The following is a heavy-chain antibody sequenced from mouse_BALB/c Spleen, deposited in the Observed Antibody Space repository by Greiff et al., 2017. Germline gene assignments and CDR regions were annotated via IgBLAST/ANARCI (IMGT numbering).Heavy chain of an antibody. J-gene: IGHJ3*01. CDR2: ISNGGGST. Sequence: EVMLVASGGGLVQPGGSLKLSCAASGFTFSSYTMSWVRQTPEKRLEWVAYISNGGGSTYYPDTVKGRFTISRDNAKNTLYLQMSSLKSEDTAMYYCARGGYAAYWGQGTLVTVSA. CDR1: GFTFSSYT. V-gene: IGHV5-12-2*01. D-gene: IGHD2-2*01. CDR3: ARGGYAAY.